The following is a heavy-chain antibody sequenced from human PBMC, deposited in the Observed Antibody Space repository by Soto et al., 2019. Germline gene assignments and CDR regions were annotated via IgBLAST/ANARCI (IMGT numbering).Heavy chain of an antibody. Sequence: GGSLRLSCAASGFTFSSYGMHWVRQAPGKGLGWVAVISYDGSNKYYADSVKGRFTISRDNSKNTLYLQMNSLRAEDTAVYYCEKIPISDSSGWYADYWGQGTLVTVAS. D-gene: IGHD6-19*01. CDR1: GFTFSSYG. CDR2: ISYDGSNK. J-gene: IGHJ4*02. CDR3: EKIPISDSSGWYADY. V-gene: IGHV3-30*18.